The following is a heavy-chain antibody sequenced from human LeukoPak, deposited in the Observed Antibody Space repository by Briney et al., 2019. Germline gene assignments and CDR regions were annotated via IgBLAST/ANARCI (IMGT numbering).Heavy chain of an antibody. V-gene: IGHV4-61*01. J-gene: IGHJ5*02. D-gene: IGHD3-10*01. CDR3: ARAMYYYGTFDP. CDR1: GGSISSSSYY. CDR2: IYYSGST. Sequence: KPSETLSLTCTVSGGSISSSSYYWSWIRQPPGKGLEWIGYIYYSGSTNYNPSLKSRVTISVDTSKNQFSLKLSSVTAADTAVYYCARAMYYYGTFDPWGQGTLVTVSS.